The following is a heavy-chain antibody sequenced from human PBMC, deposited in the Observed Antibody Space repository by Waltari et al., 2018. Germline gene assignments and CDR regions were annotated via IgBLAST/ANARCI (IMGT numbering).Heavy chain of an antibody. J-gene: IGHJ4*02. CDR3: SRDLQHGDFGRGRDY. V-gene: IGHV3-74*01. D-gene: IGHD4-17*01. CDR2: INGDGSST. Sequence: EVQLEASGGGLVQPGGSLRLSCAASGFTFSRHWIHWVRQAPGKGLVWVSRINGDGSSTSYADSVKGRFTISRDNAKNTLYLQMNSLRAEDTAVYYCSRDLQHGDFGRGRDYWGQGTLVTVSS. CDR1: GFTFSRHW.